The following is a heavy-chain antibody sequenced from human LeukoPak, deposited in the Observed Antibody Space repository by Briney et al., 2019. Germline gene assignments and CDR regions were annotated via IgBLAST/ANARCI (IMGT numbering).Heavy chain of an antibody. Sequence: SVKVSCKVSGGTFSTYAFTWVRQARGHGLEWVGRIVPFRDMTNYAQRFQDRVTIAADKSANIAYMELSSLISEDTAVYYCARGPYDGTYYFDDWGQGTLVTVSS. D-gene: IGHD3-16*01. V-gene: IGHV1-69*04. CDR3: ARGPYDGTYYFDD. CDR1: GGTFSTYA. J-gene: IGHJ4*02. CDR2: IVPFRDMT.